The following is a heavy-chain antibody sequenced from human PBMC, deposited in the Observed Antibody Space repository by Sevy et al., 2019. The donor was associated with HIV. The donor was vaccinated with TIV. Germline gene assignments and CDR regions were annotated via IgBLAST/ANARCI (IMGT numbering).Heavy chain of an antibody. CDR3: ARGYYDSSGYLDAFDI. V-gene: IGHV3-11*01. D-gene: IGHD3-22*01. Sequence: GGSLRLSCAASGFAFSDYYMSWIRQAPGKGLEWVSYISSSGSTIYYADSVKGRFTISRDNAKKSLSLQMNSLRAEDTAVYYCARGYYDSSGYLDAFDIWGQGTMVTVSS. CDR2: ISSSGSTI. CDR1: GFAFSDYY. J-gene: IGHJ3*02.